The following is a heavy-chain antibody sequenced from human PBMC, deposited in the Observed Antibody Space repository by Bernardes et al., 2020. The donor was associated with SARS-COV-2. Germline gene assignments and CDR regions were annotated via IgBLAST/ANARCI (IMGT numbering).Heavy chain of an antibody. CDR1: GFTFSRYG. D-gene: IGHD3-22*01. CDR3: AKGTRYYESSGFDYYFEE. Sequence: GGSLRLSCAASGFTFSRYGMHWVRQAPGKGLEWVAVISYEGSNKYYVDSVKGRFTISRDNVKNTVYLQLNSLRAEDTAVYYCAKGTRYYESSGFDYYFEEWGQGALVTVSS. CDR2: ISYEGSNK. J-gene: IGHJ4*02. V-gene: IGHV3-30*18.